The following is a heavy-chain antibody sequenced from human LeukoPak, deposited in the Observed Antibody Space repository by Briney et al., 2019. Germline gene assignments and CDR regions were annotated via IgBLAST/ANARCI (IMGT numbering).Heavy chain of an antibody. CDR3: AIRRVDIVATRRIHAFDI. CDR2: ISAYNGNT. V-gene: IGHV1-18*01. D-gene: IGHD5-12*01. Sequence: ASVKVSCKASGGTFSSYAISWVRQAPGQGLEWMGWISAYNGNTNYAQKLQGRVTMTTDTSTSTAYMELRSLRSDDTAVYYCAIRRVDIVATRRIHAFDIWGQGTMVTVSS. J-gene: IGHJ3*02. CDR1: GGTFSSYA.